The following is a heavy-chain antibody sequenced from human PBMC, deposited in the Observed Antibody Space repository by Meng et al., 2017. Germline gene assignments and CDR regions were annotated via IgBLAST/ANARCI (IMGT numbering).Heavy chain of an antibody. CDR2: IYYSGST. J-gene: IGHJ2*01. CDR1: GCSISSGGYY. V-gene: IGHV4-31*01. D-gene: IGHD3-22*01. CDR3: ARVHYYDSSGYNNWYFDL. Sequence: QVQPQESGPGLGKPSQTLSLTCTVSGCSISSGGYYWSWIRQHPGKGLEWIGYIYYSGSTYYNPSLKSLVTISVDTSKNQFSLKLSSVTAAYTAVYYCARVHYYDSSGYNNWYFDLWGRGTLVTVSS.